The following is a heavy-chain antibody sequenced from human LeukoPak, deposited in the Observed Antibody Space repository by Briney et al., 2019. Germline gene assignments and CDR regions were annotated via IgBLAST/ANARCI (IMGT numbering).Heavy chain of an antibody. CDR1: GFTFSSYS. CDR3: AADKWEPWDAFDI. V-gene: IGHV3-21*01. D-gene: IGHD1-26*01. Sequence: GGSLRLSCAASGFTFSSYSMNWVRQAPGKGLEGVSSISSSSSYIYYADSVKGRFTISRDNAKNSLYLQMNSLRAEDTAVYYCAADKWEPWDAFDIWGQGTMVTVSS. CDR2: ISSSSSYI. J-gene: IGHJ3*02.